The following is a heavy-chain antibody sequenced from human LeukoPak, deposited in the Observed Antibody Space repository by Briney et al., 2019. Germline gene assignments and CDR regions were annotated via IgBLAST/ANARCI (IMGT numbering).Heavy chain of an antibody. D-gene: IGHD4/OR15-4a*01. J-gene: IGHJ4*02. CDR3: ARLTLSASDWCYDY. Sequence: GGSLRLSCAASGYTFSAYWMRWVRHGPGKGLEWVASIKEDGREKYYVDSVKGRFTISKDNAKNSLYLQMNSLRAEDTAVYYCARLTLSASDWCYDYWGQGTLVTASS. V-gene: IGHV3-7*01. CDR1: GYTFSAYW. CDR2: IKEDGREK.